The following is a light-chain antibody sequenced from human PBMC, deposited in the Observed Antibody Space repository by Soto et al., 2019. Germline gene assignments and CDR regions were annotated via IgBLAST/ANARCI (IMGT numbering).Light chain of an antibody. CDR3: QQLNTYPRT. Sequence: DIQLTQSPSFLSASVGDRVTITCRASQDISSYLAWYQQKPGKAPKVLIYAAFSLENGVPSRFSGSGSGTEFTLTISSLQPEDFATYYCQQLNTYPRTFGPGDHGGYQ. V-gene: IGKV1-9*01. CDR2: AAF. J-gene: IGKJ1*01. CDR1: QDISSY.